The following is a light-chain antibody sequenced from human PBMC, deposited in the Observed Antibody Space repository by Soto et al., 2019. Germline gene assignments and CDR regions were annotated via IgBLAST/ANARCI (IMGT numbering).Light chain of an antibody. V-gene: IGLV1-51*01. J-gene: IGLJ2*01. CDR2: DNN. Sequence: QSVLTQSPSVSAAPGQKVTISCSGSSSNIGNNYVSWYQQLPGTAPKLLIYDNNKRPSGIPDRFSGSKSGTSGTLDITGLQTGDEADYYCATWDGRLPGEVFGGGTKLT. CDR3: ATWDGRLPGEV. CDR1: SSNIGNNY.